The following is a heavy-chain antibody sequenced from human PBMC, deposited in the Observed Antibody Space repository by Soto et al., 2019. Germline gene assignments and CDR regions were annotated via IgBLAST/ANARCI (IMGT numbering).Heavy chain of an antibody. CDR3: ARDLQDYGDPWWFDP. Sequence: QVQLVESGRGVVQPGRSLRLSCAASGFTFSSYGMHWVRQAPGKGLEWVAVIWYDGSNKYYADSVKGRFTISRDNSKNTLYLQMNSLRAEDTAVYYCARDLQDYGDPWWFDPWGQGTLVTVSS. CDR1: GFTFSSYG. V-gene: IGHV3-33*01. CDR2: IWYDGSNK. J-gene: IGHJ5*02. D-gene: IGHD4-17*01.